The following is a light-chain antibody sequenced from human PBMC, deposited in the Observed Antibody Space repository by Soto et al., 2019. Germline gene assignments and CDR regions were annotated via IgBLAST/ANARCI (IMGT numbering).Light chain of an antibody. CDR3: ATWDASLSGRV. CDR1: TSNIGNNF. V-gene: IGLV1-47*02. J-gene: IGLJ3*02. CDR2: SDN. Sequence: QSVLTQPPSASGTPGQRVTISCSGGTSNIGNNFVSWYQQLPGAAPKLLIYSDNQRPSGVTDRVSASKSGTSASLAISGLRSEDEADYYCATWDASLSGRVFGGGTNSPS.